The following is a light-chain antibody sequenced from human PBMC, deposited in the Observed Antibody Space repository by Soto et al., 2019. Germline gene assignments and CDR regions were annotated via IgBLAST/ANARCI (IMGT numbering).Light chain of an antibody. CDR1: SSNIGSNT. CDR2: SNN. Sequence: QSALTQPPSASGTPGQRVTISCSGSSSNIGSNTVNWYQQLPGTAPKLRMYSNNQRPSGVPDRFSGSKSGTSASLAISGLQSEDEADYYCAAWDDSLEAYVFGTGTKLTVL. J-gene: IGLJ1*01. CDR3: AAWDDSLEAYV. V-gene: IGLV1-44*01.